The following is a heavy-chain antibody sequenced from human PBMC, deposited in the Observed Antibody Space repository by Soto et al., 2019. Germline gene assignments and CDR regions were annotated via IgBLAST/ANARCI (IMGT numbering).Heavy chain of an antibody. V-gene: IGHV4-39*02. CDR1: GGSISSSSYY. CDR3: ARSNFYYYYAMDV. Sequence: PSETLSLTCSVSGGSISSSSYYWGWIRQPPGKGLEWIASIYYSGNIYHSPSLKSRVTMSVDTSKNHFSLKLSSVTAADTAVYYCARSNFYYYYAMDVWGQGTTVTSP. J-gene: IGHJ6*02. CDR2: IYYSGNI.